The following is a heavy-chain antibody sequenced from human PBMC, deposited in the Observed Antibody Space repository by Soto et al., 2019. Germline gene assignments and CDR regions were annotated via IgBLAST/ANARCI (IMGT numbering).Heavy chain of an antibody. CDR1: GGTFSNYA. J-gene: IGHJ6*02. D-gene: IGHD6-19*01. CDR3: ARVEPVAGLYNYHGLDV. V-gene: IGHV1-69*12. Sequence: QVQLVQSGAEVKKPGSSVKVSCKVSGGTFSNYAIDWVRLAPGHGLEWMGGIVPIFGTTYYTQKFQGRATILADASTTTAYLGMRRLRYEDTAIYYCARVEPVAGLYNYHGLDVWGQGTAVTVSS. CDR2: IVPIFGTT.